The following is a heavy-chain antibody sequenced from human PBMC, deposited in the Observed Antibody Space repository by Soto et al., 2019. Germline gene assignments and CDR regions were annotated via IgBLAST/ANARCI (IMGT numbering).Heavy chain of an antibody. CDR3: ARDQRYYGSGSYYTYYYYGMDV. Sequence: PSETRSLTWTVSGGSISRYYWSWIRQPPGKGLGWIGYIYYSGSTNYNPSLKSRVTISVDTSKNQFSLKLSSVTAADTAVYYCARDQRYYGSGSYYTYYYYGMDVWGQGTTVTVSS. J-gene: IGHJ6*02. CDR1: GGSISRYY. D-gene: IGHD3-10*01. V-gene: IGHV4-59*01. CDR2: IYYSGST.